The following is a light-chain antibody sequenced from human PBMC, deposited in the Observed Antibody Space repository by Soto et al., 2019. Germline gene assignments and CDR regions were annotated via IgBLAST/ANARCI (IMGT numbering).Light chain of an antibody. V-gene: IGKV1-39*01. Sequence: DYQVTQSPSTLSASVGDRVTITCRASQTISSWLAWYQQKPGKAPKLLIYAASSLQSGVPSRFSGSGSGTDFTLTISSLQPEDFATYYCQQSYSTPPITFGQGTRLEIK. J-gene: IGKJ5*01. CDR1: QTISSW. CDR3: QQSYSTPPIT. CDR2: AAS.